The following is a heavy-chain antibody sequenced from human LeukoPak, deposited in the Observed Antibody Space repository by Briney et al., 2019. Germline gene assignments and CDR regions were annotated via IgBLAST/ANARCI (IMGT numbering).Heavy chain of an antibody. D-gene: IGHD2-2*01. CDR3: ARDGTVVPAAVDAFDI. CDR2: ISSNGGST. Sequence: GGSLRLSCAASGFTFSSYAMHWVRQAPGKGLEYVSAISSNGGSTYYANSVKGRFTISRDNFKNTLYLQMGSLRAEDMAVYYCARDGTVVPAAVDAFDIWGQGTMVTVSS. J-gene: IGHJ3*02. V-gene: IGHV3-64*01. CDR1: GFTFSSYA.